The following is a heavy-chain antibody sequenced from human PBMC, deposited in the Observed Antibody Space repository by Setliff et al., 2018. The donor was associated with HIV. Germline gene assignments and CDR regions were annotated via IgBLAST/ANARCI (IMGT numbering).Heavy chain of an antibody. V-gene: IGHV4-39*02. Sequence: SETLSLTCTFSGGSISSGAYYWGWIRQPPGKGLEWIGSIYYSGRTYYNPSLKSRLTISVDTFKNHFSLTLNSVTAADTAVYYCVGEGGYSSGWYRTYYFDYWGQGTLVTVSS. CDR1: GGSISSGAYY. J-gene: IGHJ4*02. CDR2: IYYSGRT. CDR3: VGEGGYSSGWYRTYYFDY. D-gene: IGHD6-19*01.